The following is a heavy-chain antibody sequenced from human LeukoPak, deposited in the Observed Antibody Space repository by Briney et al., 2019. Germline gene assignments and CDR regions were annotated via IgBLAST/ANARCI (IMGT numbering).Heavy chain of an antibody. J-gene: IGHJ4*02. CDR3: ASGSTLVQGVIFYY. V-gene: IGHV3-23*01. D-gene: IGHD3-10*01. Sequence: GGSLRLSCAASGFTFSSYAMSWVRQAPGKGLEWVSAISGSGGSTYYADSVKGRFTISRDNSKNTVYLQMNSLRAEDTAVYHCASGSTLVQGVIFYYWGQGTLVTVSS. CDR1: GFTFSSYA. CDR2: ISGSGGST.